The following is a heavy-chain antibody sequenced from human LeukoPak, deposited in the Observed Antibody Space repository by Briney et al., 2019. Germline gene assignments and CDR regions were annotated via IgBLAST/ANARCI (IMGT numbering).Heavy chain of an antibody. V-gene: IGHV4-39*07. CDR1: GGSISSSSYY. J-gene: IGHJ3*02. CDR3: ARGPYYDFWSGYPDAFDI. CDR2: IYYSGST. Sequence: RPSETLSLTCTVSGGSISSSSYYWGWIRQSPGKGLEWIGSIYYSGSTYYNPSLKSRVTISVDKSKNQFSLKLSSVTAADTAVYYCARGPYYDFWSGYPDAFDIWGQGTMVTVSS. D-gene: IGHD3-3*01.